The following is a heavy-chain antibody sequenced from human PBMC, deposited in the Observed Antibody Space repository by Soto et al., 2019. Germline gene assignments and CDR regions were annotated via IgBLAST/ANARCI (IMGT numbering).Heavy chain of an antibody. CDR1: GYTFTGYY. J-gene: IGHJ6*02. D-gene: IGHD1-7*01. CDR2: INPNSGGT. V-gene: IGHV1-2*02. CDR3: ARSRTGTTFYGMDV. Sequence: GASVKVSCKASGYTFTGYYMHWVRQAPGQGLEWMGWINPNSGGTNYAQKFQGRVTMTRDTSISTAYMELSRLRSDDTAVYYCARSRTGTTFYGMDVWGQGTTVTVSS.